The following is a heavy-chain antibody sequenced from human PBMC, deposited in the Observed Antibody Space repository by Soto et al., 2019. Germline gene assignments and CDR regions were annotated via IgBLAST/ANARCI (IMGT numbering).Heavy chain of an antibody. D-gene: IGHD2-21*02. CDR1: GGSISSSSYF. Sequence: QLQLQESGPGLVKPSETLSLTCSVSGGSISSSSYFWGWIRQPPGKGLEWIGSIYYSGSTYYNPSLKSRVTVPVDTSKNQFSLKLSSVTAADTAVYYCARHPSDFWFDPWCQGTLVTVSS. CDR2: IYYSGST. V-gene: IGHV4-39*01. J-gene: IGHJ5*02. CDR3: ARHPSDFWFDP.